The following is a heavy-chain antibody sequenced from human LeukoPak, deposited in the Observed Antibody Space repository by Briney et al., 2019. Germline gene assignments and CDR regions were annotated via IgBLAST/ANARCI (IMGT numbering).Heavy chain of an antibody. D-gene: IGHD3-10*01. Sequence: PGGSLRLSCAASGFTFSSYWMSWVRQAPGKGLEWVANIKQDGSEKYYVDSVKGRFTISRDNAKNSLYLQMNSLRAEDTAVYYCARDSYYYGSGSYFLDYWGQGTLVTVSS. J-gene: IGHJ4*02. V-gene: IGHV3-7*01. CDR1: GFTFSSYW. CDR2: IKQDGSEK. CDR3: ARDSYYYGSGSYFLDY.